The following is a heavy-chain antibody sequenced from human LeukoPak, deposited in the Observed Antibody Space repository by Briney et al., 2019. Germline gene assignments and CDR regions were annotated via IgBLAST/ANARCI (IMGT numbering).Heavy chain of an antibody. Sequence: GASVKVSCKASGSTFTSYGISWVRQAPGQGLEWMGGISAYNGKTNYAQKLQGRVTMTTDTSTSTAYMELRRLRSDDTAVYYCAREAHSSSWRSAEYFQHWGQGTLVTVSS. J-gene: IGHJ1*01. CDR3: AREAHSSSWRSAEYFQH. D-gene: IGHD6-13*01. CDR2: ISAYNGKT. V-gene: IGHV1-18*01. CDR1: GSTFTSYG.